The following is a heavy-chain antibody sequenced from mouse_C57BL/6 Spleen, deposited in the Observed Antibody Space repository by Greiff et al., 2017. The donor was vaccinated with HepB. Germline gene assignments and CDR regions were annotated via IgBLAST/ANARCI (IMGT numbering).Heavy chain of an antibody. CDR1: GYTFTSYG. J-gene: IGHJ3*01. D-gene: IGHD1-1*01. V-gene: IGHV1-81*01. CDR2: IYPRSGNT. CDR3: APHYYGSSTGY. Sequence: VKLMESGAELARPGASVKLSCKASGYTFTSYGISWVKQRTGQGLEWIGEIYPRSGNTYYNEKFKGKATLTADKSSSTAYMELRSLTSEDSAVYFCAPHYYGSSTGYWGQGTLVTVSA.